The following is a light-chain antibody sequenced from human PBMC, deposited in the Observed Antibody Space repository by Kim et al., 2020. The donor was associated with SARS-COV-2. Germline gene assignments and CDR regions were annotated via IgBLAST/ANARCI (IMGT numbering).Light chain of an antibody. V-gene: IGLV3-1*01. CDR2: QDS. Sequence: VAPGQTASITCSGDKLGDKFGCWYQQKPGQSPVLVSYQDSKRPSGIPERFSGSNSGNTATLSIGGTQAMDEADYYCQAWDSSTVVFGGGTQLTVL. CDR1: KLGDKF. CDR3: QAWDSSTVV. J-gene: IGLJ2*01.